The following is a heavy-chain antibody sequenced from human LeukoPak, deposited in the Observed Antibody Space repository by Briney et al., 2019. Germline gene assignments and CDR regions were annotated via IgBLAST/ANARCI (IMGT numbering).Heavy chain of an antibody. Sequence: GASVKVSCKASGYTFTSYYMHWVRQAPGQGLEWMGIINPSGGSTSYAQKFQGRVTMTRDTSTSTVYMELSSLRSEDTAVYYCARAQLWPNRYYYYYGMDVWGQGTTVTVSS. CDR2: INPSGGST. V-gene: IGHV1-46*01. CDR3: ARAQLWPNRYYYYYGMDV. CDR1: GYTFTSYY. D-gene: IGHD5-18*01. J-gene: IGHJ6*02.